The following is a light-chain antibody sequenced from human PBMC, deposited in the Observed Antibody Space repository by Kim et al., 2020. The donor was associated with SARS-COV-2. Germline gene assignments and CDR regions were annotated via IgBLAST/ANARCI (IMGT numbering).Light chain of an antibody. CDR3: SAWDNSLNVWV. V-gene: IGLV10-54*01. CDR2: GKN. J-gene: IGLJ3*02. CDR1: RHDVGYQG. Sequence: TATRPCTGNRHDVGYQGSAWLQQQQSPPPKPLSSGKNCRPSGISERLSASRSGNSASLTFTGLQPEDEADYYCSAWDNSLNVWVFGGGTQLTVL.